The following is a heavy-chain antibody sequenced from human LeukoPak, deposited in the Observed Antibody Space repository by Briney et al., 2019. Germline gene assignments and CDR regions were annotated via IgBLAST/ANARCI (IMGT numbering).Heavy chain of an antibody. Sequence: ASVKVSCKASGYTFTGYYMHWVRQAPGQGLEWMGWINPNSGGTNYAQKFQGRVTMTRDTSISTAYMELSRLRSDDTAVYYCARGPGYSYGSYYYYMDVWGKGTTVTVSS. CDR3: ARGPGYSYGSYYYYMDV. V-gene: IGHV1-2*02. J-gene: IGHJ6*03. D-gene: IGHD5-18*01. CDR2: INPNSGGT. CDR1: GYTFTGYY.